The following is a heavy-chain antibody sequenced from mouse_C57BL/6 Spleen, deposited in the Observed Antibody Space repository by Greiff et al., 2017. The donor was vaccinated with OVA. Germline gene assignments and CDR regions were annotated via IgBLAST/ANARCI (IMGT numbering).Heavy chain of an antibody. Sequence: QVQLQQPGTELVKPGASGKRYWNPSGYTFTSYWMHWVKQRPGQGLEWIGNINPSNGGTNYNEKFKSKATLTVDKSSSTAYMQLSSLTSEDSAVYYCAGLLGYAMDYWGQGTSVTVSS. CDR3: AGLLGYAMDY. CDR1: GYTFTSYW. V-gene: IGHV1-53*01. D-gene: IGHD2-10*01. CDR2: INPSNGGT. J-gene: IGHJ4*01.